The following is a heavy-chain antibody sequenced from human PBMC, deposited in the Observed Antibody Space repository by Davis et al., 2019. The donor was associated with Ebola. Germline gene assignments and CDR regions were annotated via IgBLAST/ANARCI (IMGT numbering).Heavy chain of an antibody. D-gene: IGHD3-22*01. CDR3: ARDPRTMIVVPDAFDI. CDR2: IRGSGGHT. CDR1: GFSFSSYP. V-gene: IGHV3-23*01. J-gene: IGHJ3*02. Sequence: GESLKISCAASGFSFSSYPMSWVRQAPGKGLEWVSGIRGSGGHTYYADSVKGRFSISRDSSKNSLYLQMNSLRDEDTAVYYCARDPRTMIVVPDAFDIWGQGTMVTVSS.